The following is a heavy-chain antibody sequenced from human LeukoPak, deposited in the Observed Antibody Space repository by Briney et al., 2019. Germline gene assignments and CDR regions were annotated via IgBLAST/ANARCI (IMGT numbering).Heavy chain of an antibody. V-gene: IGHV3-43*02. D-gene: IGHD3-22*01. J-gene: IGHJ4*02. CDR1: GFTFDDYA. CDR3: AKGSAYYDSSGYPFDY. Sequence: GGSLRLSCAASGFTFDDYAMHWVRRAPGKGLEWVSRISGDGGSTYYADSVKGRFTISRDNSKNSLYLQMNSLRTEDTALYYGAKGSAYYDSSGYPFDYWGQGTLVTVSS. CDR2: ISGDGGST.